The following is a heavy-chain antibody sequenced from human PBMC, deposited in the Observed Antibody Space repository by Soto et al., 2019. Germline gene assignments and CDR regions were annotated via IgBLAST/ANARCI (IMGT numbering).Heavy chain of an antibody. Sequence: QDQLVQSGGEVTKPGASVKVSCKASGYTFTSYGISWVRQAPGQGLEWMGWISVYSGNTKYAEKFQGRVTLTTETSTSTAYMELRSLASDDTAVYYCARDRCTIPRCCTHQFDVWGQGTTVIVSS. D-gene: IGHD2-2*01. CDR1: GYTFTSYG. J-gene: IGHJ6*02. V-gene: IGHV1-18*04. CDR3: ARDRCTIPRCCTHQFDV. CDR2: ISVYSGNT.